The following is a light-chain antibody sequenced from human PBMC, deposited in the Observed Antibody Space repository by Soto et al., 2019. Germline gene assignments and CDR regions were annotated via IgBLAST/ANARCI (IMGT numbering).Light chain of an antibody. CDR2: EVS. CDR3: SSYAGNKYV. J-gene: IGLJ1*01. V-gene: IGLV2-8*01. Sequence: QSVLTQPPSASGSPGQSVTISCTGTSSDVGGYNYVSWYQQHPGKAPKLMIYEVSKRPSGASDRFSGTKSGNTASLTVSGLQAEDEADYYCSSYAGNKYVFGTGTKGTVL. CDR1: SSDVGGYNY.